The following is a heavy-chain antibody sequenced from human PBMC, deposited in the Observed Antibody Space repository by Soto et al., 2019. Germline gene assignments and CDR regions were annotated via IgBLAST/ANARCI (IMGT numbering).Heavy chain of an antibody. J-gene: IGHJ1*01. D-gene: IGHD2-2*01. CDR3: ASSGRYISNIVVVPAAMGDFQH. Sequence: ASVKVSCKASGYTFTSYDINWVRQATGQGLEWMGWMNPNSGNTGYAQKFQGRVTMTRNTSISTAYMELSSLRSEDTAVYYCASSGRYISNIVVVPAAMGDFQHWGQGTLVTVSS. V-gene: IGHV1-8*01. CDR1: GYTFTSYD. CDR2: MNPNSGNT.